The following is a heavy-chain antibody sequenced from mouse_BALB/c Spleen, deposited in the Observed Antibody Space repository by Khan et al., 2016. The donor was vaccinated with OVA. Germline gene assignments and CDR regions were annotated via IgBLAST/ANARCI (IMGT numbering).Heavy chain of an antibody. V-gene: IGHV3-2*02. CDR3: ARDGSRYNYAMDY. D-gene: IGHD2-3*01. Sequence: EVKLLESGPGLVKPSQSLSLTCTVTGYSITSDYAWNWIRQFPGNKLEWRGYISSSGSTNYNPALKSRISITRDTSKNQFFLQLNSVTTEDTATYYCARDGSRYNYAMDYWGQGNSDTVSS. J-gene: IGHJ4*01. CDR2: ISSSGST. CDR1: GYSITSDYA.